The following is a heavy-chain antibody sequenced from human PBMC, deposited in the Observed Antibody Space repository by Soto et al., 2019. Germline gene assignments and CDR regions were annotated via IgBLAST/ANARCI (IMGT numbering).Heavy chain of an antibody. V-gene: IGHV3-23*01. D-gene: IGHD3-3*01. CDR1: GFTFSSYA. CDR3: AKRWGNRFLEPRDYFDY. CDR2: ISGSGGST. Sequence: GGSLRLSCAASGFTFSSYAMSWVRQAPGKGLEWVSAISGSGGSTYYADSVKGRFAISRDNSKNTLYLQMNSLRAEDTAIYYCAKRWGNRFLEPRDYFDYWGQGTLVTVSS. J-gene: IGHJ4*02.